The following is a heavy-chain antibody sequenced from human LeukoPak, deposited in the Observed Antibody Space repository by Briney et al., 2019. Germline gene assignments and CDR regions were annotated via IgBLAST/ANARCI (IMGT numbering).Heavy chain of an antibody. CDR2: ITQDGGRK. D-gene: IGHD2-15*01. CDR3: ASVVCSGGLCPGC. CDR1: KLTFSTYW. V-gene: IGHV3-7*01. Sequence: GGSLRLSCAASKLTFSTYWMSWVRQAPGKGLQWVAAITQDGGRKDYVDSVKGRFSISRDSATNSLYLQMNSLRAEDTSVYYCASVVCSGGLCPGCWGEATLASVPS. J-gene: IGHJ4*02.